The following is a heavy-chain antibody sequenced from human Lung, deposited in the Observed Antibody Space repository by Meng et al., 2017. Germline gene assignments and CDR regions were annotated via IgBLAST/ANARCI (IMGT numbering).Heavy chain of an antibody. CDR3: AILSHCTGGTCYPYDY. D-gene: IGHD2-15*01. CDR2: ISPYNGYT. V-gene: IGHV1-18*01. CDR1: GYTFTTYG. Sequence: VTLMQSWAEVMKPRASVNASCTAAGYTFTTYGISWVRQAPGQGLEWMGWISPYNGYTSSIQKFQGRVTMTTDTSTSTAYMELMSLGSDDTAVYYCAILSHCTGGTCYPYDYWGQGTLVTVSS. J-gene: IGHJ4*02.